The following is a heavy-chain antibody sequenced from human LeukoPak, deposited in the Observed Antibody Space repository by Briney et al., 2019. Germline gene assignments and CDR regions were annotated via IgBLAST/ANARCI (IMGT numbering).Heavy chain of an antibody. V-gene: IGHV1-69*13. J-gene: IGHJ4*02. CDR2: IIPISGTI. Sequence: ASVKVSCKASGGTFSSYGFSWVRQAPGQGLEWMGGIIPISGTIGYAETFQGRVTITADESTSTAYMELSSLRSEDTAVFYCAMNPLRYFEFLEYWGQGTPVTVSS. CDR3: AMNPLRYFEFLEY. CDR1: GGTFSSYG. D-gene: IGHD3-9*01.